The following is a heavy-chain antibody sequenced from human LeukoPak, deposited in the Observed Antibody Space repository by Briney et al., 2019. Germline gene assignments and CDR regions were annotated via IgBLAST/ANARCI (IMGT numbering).Heavy chain of an antibody. J-gene: IGHJ4*02. V-gene: IGHV4-61*01. CDR3: ARSGRGNSAGFDC. D-gene: IGHD3-10*01. Sequence: SETLSLTCTVSGDSVSSSNYYWSWIRQPPGKGLEWIGYIYYSGNTNYNPSLKSRVTISVDTSNNQFSLKLTSVTAADTAVYYCARSGRGNSAGFDCWGQGTLVTVSS. CDR2: IYYSGNT. CDR1: GDSVSSSNYY.